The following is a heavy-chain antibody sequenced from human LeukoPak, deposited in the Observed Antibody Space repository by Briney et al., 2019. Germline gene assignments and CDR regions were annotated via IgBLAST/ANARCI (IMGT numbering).Heavy chain of an antibody. CDR1: GFTFNGYN. Sequence: GGSLRLSCAASGFTFNGYNMNWVRQASGKGLEWVSSITSSSSYIYYAASVKGRFTFSRDNANNSVFLQMNSLRVEDTAVYYCARDSGMVRGVIGDYWGQGTLVTVSS. CDR3: ARDSGMVRGVIGDY. CDR2: ITSSSSYI. J-gene: IGHJ4*02. V-gene: IGHV3-21*01. D-gene: IGHD3-10*01.